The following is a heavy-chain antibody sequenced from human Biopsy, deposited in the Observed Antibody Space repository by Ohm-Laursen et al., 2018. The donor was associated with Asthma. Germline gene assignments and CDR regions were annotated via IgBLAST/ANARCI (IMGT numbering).Heavy chain of an antibody. Sequence: VASVKVSCKASGYPFTVYYVHWARQAPGQGLEWMGWIDPNSGGTNYAQKFLGRVTMTRDTSVNTAFMFLSRLRSDDTAVYYCARIKIRIGAGTDRYFDLWGRGTLVTVSS. D-gene: IGHD3-16*01. J-gene: IGHJ2*01. CDR1: GYPFTVYY. V-gene: IGHV1-2*02. CDR2: IDPNSGGT. CDR3: ARIKIRIGAGTDRYFDL.